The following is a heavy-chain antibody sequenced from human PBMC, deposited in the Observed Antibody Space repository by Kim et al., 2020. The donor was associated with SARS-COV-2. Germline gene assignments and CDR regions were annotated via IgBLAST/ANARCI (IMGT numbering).Heavy chain of an antibody. V-gene: IGHV3-53*04. Sequence: RVTISRHNSKNTLYLQMNSLRAEDTAVYYCARDRLLWFGEFHYYYSGMDVWGQGTTVTVSS. CDR3: ARDRLLWFGEFHYYYSGMDV. J-gene: IGHJ6*02. D-gene: IGHD3-10*01.